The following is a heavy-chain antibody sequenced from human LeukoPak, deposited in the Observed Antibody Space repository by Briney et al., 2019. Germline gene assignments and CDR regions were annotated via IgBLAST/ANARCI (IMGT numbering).Heavy chain of an antibody. CDR1: GCTFSSYA. Sequence: GGSLRLSCAASGCTFSSYAMSWVRQAPGKGLEWVSAISGSGGSTYYADSVKGRFTISRDNSKNTLYLQMNSLRAEDTAVYYCAKGPWYYDILTGYYTEYYFDYWGQGTLVTVSS. CDR3: AKGPWYYDILTGYYTEYYFDY. D-gene: IGHD3-9*01. V-gene: IGHV3-23*01. CDR2: ISGSGGST. J-gene: IGHJ4*02.